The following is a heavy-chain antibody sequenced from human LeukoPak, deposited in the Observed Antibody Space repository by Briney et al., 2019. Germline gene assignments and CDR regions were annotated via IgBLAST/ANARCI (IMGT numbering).Heavy chain of an antibody. CDR2: IIPIFGTA. V-gene: IGHV1-69*05. CDR3: ARGEEGAFDP. Sequence: VASVKVSCKASGGTFSSYAISWVRQAPGQGLEWMGGIIPIFGTANYAQKFQGRVTITRDTSASTAYVELSSLRSEDTAVYYCARGEEGAFDPWGQGTLVTVSS. CDR1: GGTFSSYA. J-gene: IGHJ5*02.